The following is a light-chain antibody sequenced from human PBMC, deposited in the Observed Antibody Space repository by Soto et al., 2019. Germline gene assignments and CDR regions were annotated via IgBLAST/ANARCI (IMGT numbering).Light chain of an antibody. V-gene: IGKV1-5*01. Sequence: DIQLTQSPSTLSAAVGHRVTSTCRASQTVERWLAWYQQKPGKAPNLLIADASSLERGVPSRFSGSGSATEFTLTISGLQPDDFATYYCQQYKDSMWTFGQGTKVDNK. J-gene: IGKJ1*01. CDR1: QTVERW. CDR2: DAS. CDR3: QQYKDSMWT.